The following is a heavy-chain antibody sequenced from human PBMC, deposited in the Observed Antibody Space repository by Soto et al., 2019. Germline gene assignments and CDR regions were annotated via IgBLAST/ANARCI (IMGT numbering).Heavy chain of an antibody. CDR1: GFTFSRYG. CDR2: ISGLSSYI. J-gene: IGHJ6*02. Sequence: EVQLVESGGGLVKPGGSLRLSCAASGFTFSRYGMNWFRQAPGKGLELVSSISGLSSYIYYADSVKGRFTVSRDNAKNSLYVQMNSLRAEDTAVYYCARDPQQRLADSYYYGMDVWGQGTTVIVSS. V-gene: IGHV3-21*02. CDR3: ARDPQQRLADSYYYGMDV. D-gene: IGHD6-25*01.